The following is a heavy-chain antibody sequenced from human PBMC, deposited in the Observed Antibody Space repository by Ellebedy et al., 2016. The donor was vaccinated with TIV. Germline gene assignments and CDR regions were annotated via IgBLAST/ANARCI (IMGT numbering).Heavy chain of an antibody. Sequence: GESLKISXVASGLSFSSYSMNWVRQAPGKGLQWVSYISSGSSTIYYADSVKGRFTISRDNAKSSLYLQMNSLRAEDTAVYYCASSVHYYDSSGYLNWGQGTLVIVSS. CDR2: ISSGSSTI. V-gene: IGHV3-48*01. J-gene: IGHJ4*02. CDR3: ASSVHYYDSSGYLN. D-gene: IGHD3-22*01. CDR1: GLSFSSYS.